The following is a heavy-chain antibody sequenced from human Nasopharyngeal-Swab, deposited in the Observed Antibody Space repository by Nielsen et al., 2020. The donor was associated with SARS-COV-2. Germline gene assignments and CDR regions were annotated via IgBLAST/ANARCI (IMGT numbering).Heavy chain of an antibody. D-gene: IGHD6-6*01. Sequence: GESLKISCKGSGYSFTSYWISWVRQMPGKGLEWMGRIDPSGSYTNYSPSFQGHVTISADKSISTAYLQWSSLKASDTAMYYCASSYSSSSLYYYMDVWGKGTTVTVSS. J-gene: IGHJ6*03. CDR3: ASSYSSSSLYYYMDV. CDR2: IDPSGSYT. V-gene: IGHV5-10-1*01. CDR1: GYSFTSYW.